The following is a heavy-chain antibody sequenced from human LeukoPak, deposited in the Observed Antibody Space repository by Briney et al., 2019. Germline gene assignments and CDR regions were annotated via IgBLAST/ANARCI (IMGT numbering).Heavy chain of an antibody. D-gene: IGHD3-3*01. CDR3: ARDTSSYDFWSGYFFDI. CDR1: GGSISSGGYY. Sequence: SETLSLTCTVSGGSISSGGYYWSWIRQPPGKGLEWIGYIYHSGSTYYNPSLKSRVTISVDRSKNQFSLKLSSVTAADTAVYYCARDTSSYDFWSGYFFDIWGQGTMVTVSS. J-gene: IGHJ3*02. V-gene: IGHV4-30-2*01. CDR2: IYHSGST.